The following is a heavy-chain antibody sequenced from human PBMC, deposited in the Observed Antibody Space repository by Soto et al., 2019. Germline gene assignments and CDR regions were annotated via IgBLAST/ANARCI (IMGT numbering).Heavy chain of an antibody. CDR1: GFTFSSFA. V-gene: IGHV3-23*01. CDR2: ISAIGGNT. J-gene: IGHJ4*02. CDR3: AREPTVTTDYYSNS. D-gene: IGHD4-17*01. Sequence: EVQLLESGGGLVQPGGSLRLSCAASGFTFSSFAMSWVRQAPGKGLEWVSAISAIGGNTYYADSVKGGFTISRDNSKNALYLQTNSLRAEDTAVYYCAREPTVTTDYYSNSWGQGSLVTVSP.